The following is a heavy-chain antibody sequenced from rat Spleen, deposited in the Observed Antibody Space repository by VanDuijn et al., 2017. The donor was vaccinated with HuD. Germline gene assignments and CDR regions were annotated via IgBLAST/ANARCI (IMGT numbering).Heavy chain of an antibody. CDR3: AREVNYNRYFDY. D-gene: IGHD1-8*01. CDR2: INTDSSST. Sequence: EVQLVESGGGLVQPGSSLKVSCVASGFTFSSSVMHWFRQAPENGIEWLASINTDSSSTHYAETVKGRFTISRDNAKNTVDMQLSSLRSEDTAMYYCAREVNYNRYFDYWGQGVMVTVSS. J-gene: IGHJ2*01. V-gene: IGHV5-43*01. CDR1: GFTFSSSV.